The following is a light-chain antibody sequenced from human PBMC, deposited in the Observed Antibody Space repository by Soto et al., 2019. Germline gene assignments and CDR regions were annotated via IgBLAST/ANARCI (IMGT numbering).Light chain of an antibody. CDR2: GAS. Sequence: ETVLTQSPGNLSLSPGERATLSCRASQSVSNNYLAWYQQNRGQAPRLLIYGASNRATGIPDRFSGSGSGTDLTLIISRLEPEDFAVYYWQQYGSSGTFGQGTKVDIK. V-gene: IGKV3-20*01. J-gene: IGKJ1*01. CDR3: QQYGSSGT. CDR1: QSVSNNY.